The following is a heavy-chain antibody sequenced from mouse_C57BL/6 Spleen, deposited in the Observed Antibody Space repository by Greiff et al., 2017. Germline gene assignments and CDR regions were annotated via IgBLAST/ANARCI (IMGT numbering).Heavy chain of an antibody. V-gene: IGHV1-82*01. D-gene: IGHD1-1*01. Sequence: QVQLQQSGPELVKPGASVQISCKASGYAFSSSWMNWVKQRPGKGLEWIGRIYPGDGDTNYNGKFKGKATLTADKSSSTAYMQLSSLTSEDSAVYFCARGGYYDSSYLYAMDYWGQGTTVTVSS. CDR1: GYAFSSSW. CDR2: IYPGDGDT. CDR3: ARGGYYDSSYLYAMDY. J-gene: IGHJ4*01.